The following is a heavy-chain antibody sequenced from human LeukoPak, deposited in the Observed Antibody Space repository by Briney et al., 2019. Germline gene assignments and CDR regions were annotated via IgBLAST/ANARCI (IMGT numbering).Heavy chain of an antibody. CDR3: ARNHTHEGYGYYFDY. Sequence: SETLSLTCTVSGGSISSSSYYWGWIRQPPGKGLEWIGSIYYSGSTSYNPSLNSRVTISVKTSKNQFSLKLSSVTAADTAFYYWARNHTHEGYGYYFDYWGQGTLVTVSS. CDR1: GGSISSSSYY. D-gene: IGHD4-17*01. J-gene: IGHJ4*02. CDR2: IYYSGST. V-gene: IGHV4-39*01.